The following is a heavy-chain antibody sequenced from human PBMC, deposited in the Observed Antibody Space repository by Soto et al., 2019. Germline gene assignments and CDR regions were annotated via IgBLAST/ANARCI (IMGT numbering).Heavy chain of an antibody. Sequence: GGSLRLSCAASGFTFSSYAMSWVRQAPGKGLEWVSAISGSGGSTYYADSVKGRFTISRDNSKNTLYLQMNSLRAEDTAVYYCAKDLLRFLEGPTNSYYYYYGNELCGQGPPATVPS. CDR1: GFTFSSYA. CDR3: AKDLLRFLEGPTNSYYYYYGNEL. D-gene: IGHD3-3*01. J-gene: IGHJ6*02. V-gene: IGHV3-23*01. CDR2: ISGSGGST.